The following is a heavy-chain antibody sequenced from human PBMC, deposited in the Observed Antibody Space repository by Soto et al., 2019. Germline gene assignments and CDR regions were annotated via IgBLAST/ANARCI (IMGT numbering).Heavy chain of an antibody. CDR1: GCTFTSYA. V-gene: IGHV1-3*01. CDR3: ARSYSSSPNWFDP. J-gene: IGHJ5*02. CDR2: INAGNGNT. Sequence: ASVKVSGKASGCTFTSYAMHWVRQAPGQRLEWMGWINAGNGNTKYSQKFQGRVTITRDTSASTAYMELSSLRSEDTAVYYCARSYSSSPNWFDPWGQGTLVTVSS. D-gene: IGHD6-13*01.